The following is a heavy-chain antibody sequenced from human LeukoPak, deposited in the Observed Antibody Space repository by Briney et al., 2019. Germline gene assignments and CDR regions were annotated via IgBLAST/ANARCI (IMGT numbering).Heavy chain of an antibody. D-gene: IGHD1-26*01. J-gene: IGHJ5*02. CDR1: GGSISSGGYS. V-gene: IGHV4-30-2*01. CDR3: ARGGSYHLPGDS. Sequence: PSQTLSLTCAVSGGSISSGGYSWNWIRQPPGKGLEWIGYMYQSGSTYYNPSLKSRVTISVDTSKNQFSLNLNSVTAADTAVYYCARGGSYHLPGDSWGQGTLVTVSS. CDR2: MYQSGST.